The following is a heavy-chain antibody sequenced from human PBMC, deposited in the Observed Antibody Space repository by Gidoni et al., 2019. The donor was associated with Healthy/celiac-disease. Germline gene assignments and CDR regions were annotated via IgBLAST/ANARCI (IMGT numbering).Heavy chain of an antibody. D-gene: IGHD6-19*01. CDR1: GVTSSSYA. CDR3: AREVAVAGTSYFDY. CDR2: ISYDGSNK. Sequence: QVQLVESGGGVVQPGRSLRLSCAVSGVTSSSYAMHWVRQAPGKGLEWVAVISYDGSNKYYADSVKGRFTISRDNSKNTLYLQMNSLRAEDTAVYYCAREVAVAGTSYFDYWGQGTLVTVSS. V-gene: IGHV3-30-3*01. J-gene: IGHJ4*02.